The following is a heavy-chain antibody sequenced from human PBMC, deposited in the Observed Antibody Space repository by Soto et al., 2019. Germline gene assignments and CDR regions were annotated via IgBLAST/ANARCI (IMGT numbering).Heavy chain of an antibody. Sequence: EVQLVQSGAEVKRPGESLRISCKGSGYRFTSYWITWVRQLPVEGLEWMGRIDPSDSYTTYSPSFQGHITISADKSISTAYQHWSSLKASDTAVYYCARHEGVPAADGLDVWGQGTTVTVSS. J-gene: IGHJ6*02. CDR2: IDPSDSYT. V-gene: IGHV5-10-1*01. CDR1: GYRFTSYW. D-gene: IGHD2-2*01. CDR3: ARHEGVPAADGLDV.